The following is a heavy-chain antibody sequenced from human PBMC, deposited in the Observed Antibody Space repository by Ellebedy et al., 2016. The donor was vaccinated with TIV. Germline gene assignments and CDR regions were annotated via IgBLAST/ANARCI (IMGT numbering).Heavy chain of an antibody. CDR1: RFTFNSYS. CDR2: ISKSDTT. V-gene: IGHV3-48*01. Sequence: GESLKISCAGSRFTFNSYSMNWVRLAPGKGLEWISYISKSDTTYYADSVRGRFTISRDNAKRSLYLQMNSLRLEDTAVYYCARDAMIWIFDYWGQGTLVTVSS. CDR3: ARDAMIWIFDY. J-gene: IGHJ4*02. D-gene: IGHD3-22*01.